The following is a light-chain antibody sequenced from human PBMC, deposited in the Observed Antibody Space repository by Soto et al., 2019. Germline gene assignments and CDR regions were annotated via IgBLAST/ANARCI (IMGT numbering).Light chain of an antibody. Sequence: QSVLTQPASVSGSPGQSITISCTGTSSDVGAYNYVSWYQQHPGKAPKLMIYDVSNRPSGVSNRFSGSKSGNTASLTISGFQAEDEAEYSCSSYSSSGTLYVFGTGTKVTVL. V-gene: IGLV2-14*01. CDR2: DVS. J-gene: IGLJ1*01. CDR1: SSDVGAYNY. CDR3: SSYSSSGTLYV.